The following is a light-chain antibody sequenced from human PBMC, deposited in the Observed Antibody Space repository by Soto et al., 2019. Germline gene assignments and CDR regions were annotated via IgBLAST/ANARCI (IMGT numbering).Light chain of an antibody. Sequence: EIVLTQSPATLSLSPGERATLSCRASQSVSSSLAWYQQKPGQAHRLLIYDASNRASGIPARFSGSGSGTDFTLTISSLKPEEFAVYYCQQRSNWPRTFGQGTKLEIK. V-gene: IGKV3-11*01. CDR1: QSVSSS. J-gene: IGKJ2*01. CDR2: DAS. CDR3: QQRSNWPRT.